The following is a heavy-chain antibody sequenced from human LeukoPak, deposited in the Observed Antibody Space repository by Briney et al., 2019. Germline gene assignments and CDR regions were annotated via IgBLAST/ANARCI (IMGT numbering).Heavy chain of an antibody. J-gene: IGHJ4*02. Sequence: PGGSLRLSCAASGFTLSSYAMSWVRQAPGKGLEWVSAISGSGGSTYYADSVKGRFTISRDNSKNTLYLQVNSLRAEDTAVYYCAYSSGWYYFDYWGQGTLVTVSS. D-gene: IGHD6-19*01. CDR2: ISGSGGST. CDR1: GFTLSSYA. CDR3: AYSSGWYYFDY. V-gene: IGHV3-23*01.